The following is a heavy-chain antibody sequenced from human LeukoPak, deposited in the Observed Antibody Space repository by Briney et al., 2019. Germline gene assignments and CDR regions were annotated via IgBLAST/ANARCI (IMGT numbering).Heavy chain of an antibody. CDR3: AREKETTYYYDSSGYYDAFDI. Sequence: SVKVSCKAYGGTFSSYAISWVRQAPGQGLEWMGGIIPIFGTANYAQKFQGRVTITADESTRTAYMELSSLRSEDTAVYYCAREKETTYYYDSSGYYDAFDIWGQGTMVTVSS. V-gene: IGHV1-69*13. CDR1: GGTFSSYA. D-gene: IGHD3-22*01. J-gene: IGHJ3*02. CDR2: IIPIFGTA.